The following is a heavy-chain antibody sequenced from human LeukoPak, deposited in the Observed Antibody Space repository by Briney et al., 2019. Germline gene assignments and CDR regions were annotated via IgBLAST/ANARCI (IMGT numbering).Heavy chain of an antibody. CDR1: GFTFSSYS. CDR3: ARGGTSLYYFDY. V-gene: IGHV3-21*01. J-gene: IGHJ4*02. CDR2: ISSSSSYI. D-gene: IGHD1-1*01. Sequence: PGGPLRLSCAASGFTFSSYSMNWVRQAPGKGLEWVSSISSSSSYIYYADSVKGRFTISRDNAKNSLYLQMNSLRAEDTAVYYCARGGTSLYYFDYWGQGTLVTVSS.